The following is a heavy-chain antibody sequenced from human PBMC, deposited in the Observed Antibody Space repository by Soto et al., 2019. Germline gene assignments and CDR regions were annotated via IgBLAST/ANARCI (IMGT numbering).Heavy chain of an antibody. J-gene: IGHJ4*02. CDR3: AKDLGSSGWEYFDH. CDR1: VFNFGNFA. Sequence: QLVESGGGMVPPGKSLRLSCTGSVFNFGNFAVHWVRQTPVKGLEWVAVISSHGRHQYYSDSVKGRFTISRDNSNNTVHLQLSSLRLEDTAVYYCAKDLGSSGWEYFDHWGQGTLVTVSS. V-gene: IGHV3-30*18. D-gene: IGHD6-19*01. CDR2: ISSHGRHQ.